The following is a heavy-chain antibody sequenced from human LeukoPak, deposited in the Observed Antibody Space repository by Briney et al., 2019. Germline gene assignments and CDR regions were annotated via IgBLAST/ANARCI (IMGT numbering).Heavy chain of an antibody. Sequence: GGSLRLSCAASGFTFSSYAMSWVRQAPGKGLEWVSAISGSGGSTYYADSVKGRFTISRDNSKNTLYPQMNSLRAEDTAVYYCAPLSTGIVGATTSFDYWGQGTLVTVSS. J-gene: IGHJ4*02. V-gene: IGHV3-23*01. CDR2: ISGSGGST. CDR3: APLSTGIVGATTSFDY. D-gene: IGHD1-26*01. CDR1: GFTFSSYA.